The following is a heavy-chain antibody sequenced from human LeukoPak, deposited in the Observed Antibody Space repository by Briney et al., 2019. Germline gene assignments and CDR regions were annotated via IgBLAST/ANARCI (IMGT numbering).Heavy chain of an antibody. V-gene: IGHV4-34*01. CDR3: ARGSSWSRYNWFDP. D-gene: IGHD6-13*01. J-gene: IGHJ5*02. Sequence: KPSETLSLTGAVYGGSFSGYYWSLIRQPPGKGLEWIGEINHSGSTNYNPSLKSRVTISVDTSKNQFSLKLSSVTAADTAVYYCARGSSWSRYNWFDPWGQGTLVTVSS. CDR2: INHSGST. CDR1: GGSFSGYY.